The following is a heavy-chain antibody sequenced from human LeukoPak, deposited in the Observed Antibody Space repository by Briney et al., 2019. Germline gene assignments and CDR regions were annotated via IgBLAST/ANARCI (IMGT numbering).Heavy chain of an antibody. V-gene: IGHV3-9*01. CDR1: GFTFDDYA. CDR3: ANATYSTSPGYYFDY. J-gene: IGHJ4*02. CDR2: ISWNSGSI. Sequence: PGGSLRLSCAASGFTFDDYAMHWVRQAPGKGLEWVSGISWNSGSIGYADSVKGRFTISRDNAKNSLYLQINSLRAEDTAFYYCANATYSTSPGYYFDYWGQGTLVTVSS. D-gene: IGHD6-6*01.